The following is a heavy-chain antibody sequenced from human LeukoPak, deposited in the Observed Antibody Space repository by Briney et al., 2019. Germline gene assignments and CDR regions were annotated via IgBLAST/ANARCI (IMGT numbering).Heavy chain of an antibody. CDR3: GSTNYNPYLKSRVTISVDTSKTPFYLKLSYVPAADTAVYYCASADYGGKRYYYMDV. CDR2: IYYSGGT. CDR1: GCSISSYY. D-gene: IGHD3-10*01. J-gene: IGHJ6*03. V-gene: IGHV4-59*01. Sequence: PSETLSLTCAVSGCSISSYYRSWIRQPPGKGLEWVGNIYYSGGTTYNPYLKNRRTIAFDTSNNHFSLNLTSILTAAEPVYYFGSTNYNPYLKSRVTISVDTSKTPFYLKLSYVPAADTAVYYCASADYGGKRYYYMDVWGKGTTVPVSS.